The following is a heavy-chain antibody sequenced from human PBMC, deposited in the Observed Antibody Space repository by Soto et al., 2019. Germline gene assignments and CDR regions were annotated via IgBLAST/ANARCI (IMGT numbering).Heavy chain of an antibody. J-gene: IGHJ4*02. CDR1: GGTFSSYA. V-gene: IGHV1-69*13. Sequence: SVKVSCKASGGTFSSYAISWVRQAPGQGLEWMGGIILIFGTANYAQKFQGRVTITADESTSTAYMELSSLRSEDTAVYYCARECSPGIPAPNYSDYWGQGTLVTVSS. CDR2: IILIFGTA. CDR3: ARECSPGIPAPNYSDY. D-gene: IGHD1-20*01.